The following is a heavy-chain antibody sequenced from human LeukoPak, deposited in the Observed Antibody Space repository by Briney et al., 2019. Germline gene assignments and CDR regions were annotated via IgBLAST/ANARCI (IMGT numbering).Heavy chain of an antibody. Sequence: SETLSLTCTVSGGSISSYYWSWIRQPPGKGLEWIGYIYYSGSTNYNPSLKSRVTISVDTSKNQFSLKLSSVTAADTAVYYCARVGGGYYYYYGMDVCGQGTTVTVSS. J-gene: IGHJ6*02. CDR1: GGSISSYY. CDR2: IYYSGST. CDR3: ARVGGGYYYYYGMDV. D-gene: IGHD3-16*01. V-gene: IGHV4-59*01.